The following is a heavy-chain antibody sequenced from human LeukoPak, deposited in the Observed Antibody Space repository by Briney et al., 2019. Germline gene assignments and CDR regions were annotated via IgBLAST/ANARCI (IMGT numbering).Heavy chain of an antibody. D-gene: IGHD1-26*01. V-gene: IGHV3-30-3*01. J-gene: IGHJ4*02. Sequence: GGSLRLSCAASGFTFSSYAMHWVRQAPGKGLEWVAVISYDGSNKYYADSVKGRFTISRDNSKNTLYLQMNSLRAEDTAAYYCASGNYFDYWGQGTLVTVSS. CDR2: ISYDGSNK. CDR3: ASGNYFDY. CDR1: GFTFSSYA.